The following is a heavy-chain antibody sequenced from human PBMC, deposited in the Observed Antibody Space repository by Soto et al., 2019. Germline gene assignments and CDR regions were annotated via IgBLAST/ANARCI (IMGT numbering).Heavy chain of an antibody. D-gene: IGHD3-22*01. J-gene: IGHJ4*02. CDR3: ARVSTSSSEYYYDSSGYPYFDY. V-gene: IGHV4-59*01. Sequence: SETLSLTCTVSGGSISSYYWSWIRQPPGKGLEWIGYIYYSGSTNYNPSLKSRVTISVDTSKNQFSLKLSSVTAADTAVYYCARVSTSSSEYYYDSSGYPYFDYWGQGTLVTVSS. CDR2: IYYSGST. CDR1: GGSISSYY.